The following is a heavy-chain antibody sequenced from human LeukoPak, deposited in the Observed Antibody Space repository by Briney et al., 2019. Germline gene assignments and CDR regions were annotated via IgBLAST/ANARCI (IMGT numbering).Heavy chain of an antibody. D-gene: IGHD5-12*01. J-gene: IGHJ4*02. CDR2: IYRSGST. CDR3: AGAPTSGVATSFDY. V-gene: IGHV4-4*09. Sequence: SETLSLTCSVPGGSITSYYWSWIRQPREKGLEWIGYIYRSGSTYYNPSLKSRVTISVDRSKNQFSLKLPSVTAADTAVYYCAGAPTSGVATSFDYWGQGTLVTVSS. CDR1: GGSITSYY.